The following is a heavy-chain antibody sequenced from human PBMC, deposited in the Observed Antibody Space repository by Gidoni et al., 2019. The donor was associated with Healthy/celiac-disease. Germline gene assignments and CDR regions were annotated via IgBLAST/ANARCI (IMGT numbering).Heavy chain of an antibody. V-gene: IGHV3-33*01. CDR1: GFTFSSYG. J-gene: IGHJ5*02. Sequence: QVQLVESGGGVVQPGRSLRLSCAASGFTFSSYGMHWVRQAPGKGLEWVAVIWYDGSNKYYADSVKGRFTISRDNSKNTLYLQMNSLRAEDTAVYYCARDRGVTMDWFDPWGQGTLVTVSS. CDR2: IWYDGSNK. CDR3: ARDRGVTMDWFDP. D-gene: IGHD3-10*01.